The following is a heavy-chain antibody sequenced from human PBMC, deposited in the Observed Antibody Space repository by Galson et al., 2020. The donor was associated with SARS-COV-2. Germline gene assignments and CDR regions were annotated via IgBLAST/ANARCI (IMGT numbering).Heavy chain of an antibody. J-gene: IGHJ6*03. Sequence: GGSLRLSCAASGFTFSSYGMHWVRQAPGKGLEWVAVISYDGSNKYYADSVKGRFTISRDNSKNTLYLQMNSLRAEDTAVYYCAKDLVALDVLRFLEWPRYYYYYMDVWGKGTTVTVSS. V-gene: IGHV3-30*18. CDR3: AKDLVALDVLRFLEWPRYYYYYMDV. CDR1: GFTFSSYG. D-gene: IGHD3-3*01. CDR2: ISYDGSNK.